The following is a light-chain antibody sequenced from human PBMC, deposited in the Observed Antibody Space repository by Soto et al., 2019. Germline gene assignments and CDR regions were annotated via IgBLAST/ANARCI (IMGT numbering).Light chain of an antibody. CDR1: SSEIGGYNY. J-gene: IGLJ1*01. CDR3: SSYTSGSTFYV. V-gene: IGLV2-14*01. CDR2: DVS. Sequence: QSVLTQPASVSGSPGQSIPISSTGTSSEIGGYNYVSWFQQHPGKAPKLMISDVSNRPSGVSNRFSGSKSGNTASLTISGLQAEDEADYYCSSYTSGSTFYVFGXGTKVTVL.